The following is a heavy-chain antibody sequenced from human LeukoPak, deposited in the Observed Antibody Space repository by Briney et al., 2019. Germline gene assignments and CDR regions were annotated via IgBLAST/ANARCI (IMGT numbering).Heavy chain of an antibody. D-gene: IGHD5-18*01. V-gene: IGHV1-46*01. Sequence: ASVKVSCKASGYTFTSYYMHWVRQAPGQGLEWMGIINPSGGSTSYAQKFQGRVTMTRDTSTSTVYMELSSRRSEDTAVYYCARVGVQSYGPQSYFDYWGQGTLVTVSS. CDR2: INPSGGST. CDR3: ARVGVQSYGPQSYFDY. J-gene: IGHJ4*02. CDR1: GYTFTSYY.